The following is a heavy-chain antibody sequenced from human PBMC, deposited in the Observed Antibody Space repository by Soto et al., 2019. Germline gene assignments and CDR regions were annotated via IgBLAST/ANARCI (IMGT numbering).Heavy chain of an antibody. Sequence: GSGPTLVNPTQTLTLTCTFSGFSLNTGGLGVGWIRQPPGKPLECLALIYWDDDKRYKASLKNRFTITKDTSKNQVVFTMTNMDPVDTATYYCARLGAVADKEEIFDYWGQGILVTVSS. V-gene: IGHV2-5*02. J-gene: IGHJ4*02. CDR3: ARLGAVADKEEIFDY. CDR1: GFSLNTGGLG. D-gene: IGHD6-19*01. CDR2: IYWDDDK.